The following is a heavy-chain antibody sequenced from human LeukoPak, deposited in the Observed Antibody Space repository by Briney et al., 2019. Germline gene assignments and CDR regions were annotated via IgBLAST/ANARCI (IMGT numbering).Heavy chain of an antibody. Sequence: SETLSLTCTVSGGSISSSSYYWGWIRQPPGKGLEWIGSIYYSGSTYYNPSLKSRVTISVDTSKNQFSLKLSSVTAADTAVYYCVRRVTTAWSWGRGTLVTVSS. V-gene: IGHV4-39*07. J-gene: IGHJ4*02. CDR3: VRRVTTAWS. D-gene: IGHD4-17*01. CDR2: IYYSGST. CDR1: GGSISSSSYY.